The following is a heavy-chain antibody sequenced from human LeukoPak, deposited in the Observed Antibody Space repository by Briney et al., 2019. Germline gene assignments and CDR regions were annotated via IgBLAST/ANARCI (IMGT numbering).Heavy chain of an antibody. CDR1: GGSISSSSYY. D-gene: IGHD3-10*01. CDR2: IYYSGST. CDR3: ARHLYYYGSGSYHYYYYYYMDV. Sequence: SETLSLTCTVSGGSISSSSYYCGWIRQPPGKGLEWIGSIYYSGSTYYNPSLKSRVTISVDTSKNQFSLKLSSVTAADTAVYYCARHLYYYGSGSYHYYYYYYMDVWGKGTTFTVSS. V-gene: IGHV4-39*01. J-gene: IGHJ6*03.